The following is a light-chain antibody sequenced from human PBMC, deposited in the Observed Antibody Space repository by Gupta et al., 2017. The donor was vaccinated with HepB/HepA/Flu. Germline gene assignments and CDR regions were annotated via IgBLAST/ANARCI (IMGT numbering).Light chain of an antibody. CDR3: QQEDSSPLT. CDR2: GAS. J-gene: IGKJ4*01. V-gene: IGKV3-20*01. Sequence: EIVLMQSPGTLSLSPGERATRSCGASQIVSSSYLAWYQHKPGQAPRLLIYGASSRATGIPDRFSGSGSGTEFDRTVSRLEPGDFAVYYCQQEDSSPLTFGRGTKVEIK. CDR1: QIVSSSY.